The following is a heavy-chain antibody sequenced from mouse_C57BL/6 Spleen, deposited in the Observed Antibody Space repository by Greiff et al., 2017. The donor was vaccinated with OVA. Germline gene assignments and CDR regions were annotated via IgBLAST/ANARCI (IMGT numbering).Heavy chain of an antibody. D-gene: IGHD4-1*01. CDR3: ARGDWDYYFDY. V-gene: IGHV3-6*01. Sequence: ESGPGLVKPSQSLSLTCSVTGYSITSGYYWNWIRQFPGNKLEWMGYISYDGSNNYNPSLKNRISITRDTSKNQFFLKLKSVTTEDTATYYCARGDWDYYFDYWGQGTTLTVSS. CDR1: GYSITSGYY. CDR2: ISYDGSN. J-gene: IGHJ2*01.